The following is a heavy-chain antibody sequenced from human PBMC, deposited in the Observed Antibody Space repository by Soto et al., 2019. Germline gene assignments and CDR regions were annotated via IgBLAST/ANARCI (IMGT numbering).Heavy chain of an antibody. CDR3: ARRRGSGSDYYYNYGMGV. J-gene: IGHJ6*02. CDR2: IYPGDSDI. D-gene: IGHD1-26*01. V-gene: IGHV5-51*01. Sequence: GESLKISCRGSGYSFSRYWIGWVRQMPGKGLEWMGIIYPGDSDIRYSPSFQGQVTISADTSISTAYLQWSSLKASDTAIYYCARRRGSGSDYYYNYGMGVWGQGTTVTVSS. CDR1: GYSFSRYW.